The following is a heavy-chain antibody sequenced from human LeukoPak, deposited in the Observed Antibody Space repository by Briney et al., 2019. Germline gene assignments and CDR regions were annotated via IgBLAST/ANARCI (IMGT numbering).Heavy chain of an antibody. CDR1: GGSISSGGYS. Sequence: SQTLSLTCTVSGGSISSGGYSWSWIRQHPGKGLEWIGYIYYSGSTYYNPSLKSRVTISVDTSKNQFSLKLSSVTAADTAVYYCARVKVVPAAGIPMDVWGQGTTVTVSS. CDR3: ARVKVVPAAGIPMDV. D-gene: IGHD2-2*01. CDR2: IYYSGST. J-gene: IGHJ6*02. V-gene: IGHV4-31*03.